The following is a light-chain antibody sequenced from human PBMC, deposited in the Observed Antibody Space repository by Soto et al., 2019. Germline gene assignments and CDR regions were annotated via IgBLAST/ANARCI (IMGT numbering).Light chain of an antibody. CDR2: WAF. Sequence: DIVMTQSPDSLAVSLGERATINCKSSQTVLHSSTNKNFLACYQQKSGQPPTLLISWAFNRESGVPDRFSGSRSGTDFTLTISRLQAEDVGVYFCQQYYRTPYTFGQGTKLEI. CDR1: QTVLHSSTNKNF. CDR3: QQYYRTPYT. J-gene: IGKJ2*01. V-gene: IGKV4-1*01.